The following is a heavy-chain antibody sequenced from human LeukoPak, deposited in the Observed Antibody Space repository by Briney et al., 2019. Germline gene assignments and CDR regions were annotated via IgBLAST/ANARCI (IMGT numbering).Heavy chain of an antibody. V-gene: IGHV4-59*08. CDR2: IYYSGTT. Sequence: SGTLSLTCTVSGGSISTYYWSWIRQPPGKGLEWIGYIYYSGTTNYNPSLKSRVTMSVDTSKNQFSLKLRSVTAADTAVYYCAKSYDSSGYYLVFGSWGQGTLVTVSS. CDR1: GGSISTYY. CDR3: AKSYDSSGYYLVFGS. D-gene: IGHD3-22*01. J-gene: IGHJ4*02.